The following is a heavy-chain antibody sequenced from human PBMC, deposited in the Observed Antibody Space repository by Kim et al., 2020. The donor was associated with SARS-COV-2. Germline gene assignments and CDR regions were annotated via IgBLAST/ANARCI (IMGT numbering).Heavy chain of an antibody. CDR3: ARLPGSY. V-gene: IGHV4-59*08. CDR2: YYSGST. Sequence: YYSGSTTYTPPHKSRVTISVDTSKKQFSLKLSSVTAADTAVYYCARLPGSYWGQGTLVTVSS. J-gene: IGHJ4*02.